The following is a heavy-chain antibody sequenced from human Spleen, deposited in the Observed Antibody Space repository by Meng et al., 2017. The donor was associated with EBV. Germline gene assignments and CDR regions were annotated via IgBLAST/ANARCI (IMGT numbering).Heavy chain of an antibody. CDR2: ISVDNGKT. CDR1: RYTCITYG. V-gene: IGHV1-18*01. Sequence: QVYWVQSCAEDKKPGASVNVSFKTPRYTCITYGISWVRQAPGQGLEWMGWISVDNGKTNYAQHLQDRVSMTTDTSTSTAYMELRSLRSDDTAVYYCASRSLDTAMDSWGQGTLVTVSS. J-gene: IGHJ4*02. D-gene: IGHD5-18*01. CDR3: ASRSLDTAMDS.